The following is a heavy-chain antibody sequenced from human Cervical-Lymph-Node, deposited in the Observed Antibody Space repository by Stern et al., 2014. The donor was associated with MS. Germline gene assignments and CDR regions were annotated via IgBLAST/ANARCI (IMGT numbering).Heavy chain of an antibody. CDR3: ARLGGAKRADFDY. J-gene: IGHJ4*01. D-gene: IGHD3-16*01. Sequence: EMQLVESGAEVKKPGESLRISCQGSGYSFSTYWIGWVRQMPGKGLEWVGIIYPGDSDTRYSPSFQGQVTMSADKSISTAYLQWSGLRVSDTATYYCARLGGAKRADFDYWGHGTLVTVSS. V-gene: IGHV5-51*01. CDR2: IYPGDSDT. CDR1: GYSFSTYW.